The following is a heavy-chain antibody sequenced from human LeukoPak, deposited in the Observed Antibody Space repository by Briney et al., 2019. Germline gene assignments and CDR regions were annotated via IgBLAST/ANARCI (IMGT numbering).Heavy chain of an antibody. CDR3: ARDWKQLWLT. J-gene: IGHJ5*02. Sequence: PGGSLRLSCAASGFTFSSYGMHWVRQAPGKGLKWVAVISYDGSNKYYADSVKGRFTISRDNSKNTLYLQVNSLRAEDTAVYYCARDWKQLWLTWGQGTLVTVSS. V-gene: IGHV3-30*03. CDR1: GFTFSSYG. D-gene: IGHD5-18*01. CDR2: ISYDGSNK.